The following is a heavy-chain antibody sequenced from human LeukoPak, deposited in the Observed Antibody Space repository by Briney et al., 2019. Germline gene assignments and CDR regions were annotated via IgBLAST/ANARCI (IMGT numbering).Heavy chain of an antibody. CDR2: IIPIFGTA. J-gene: IGHJ6*02. D-gene: IGHD6-19*01. V-gene: IGHV1-69*13. Sequence: SVKVSCKASGGTFSSYAISWVRQAPGQGLERMGGIIPIFGTANYAQKFQGRVTITADESTSTAYMELSSLRSEDTAVYYCARDRASGWYSGMDVWGQGTTVTVSS. CDR1: GGTFSSYA. CDR3: ARDRASGWYSGMDV.